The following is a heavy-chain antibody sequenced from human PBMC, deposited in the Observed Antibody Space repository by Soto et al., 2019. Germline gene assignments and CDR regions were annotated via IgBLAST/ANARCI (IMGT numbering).Heavy chain of an antibody. J-gene: IGHJ5*02. D-gene: IGHD6-13*01. V-gene: IGHV3-30*19. Sequence: GGSLRLSCAASGFTFSSYDMHWVRQAPGKGLEWVAIISYDGSNKYYADSVKGRFTVSRDNSKNTLYVQMNSLRPEDTAVYYCARDHSRSWQEFDPWGQGTLVTVSS. CDR2: ISYDGSNK. CDR1: GFTFSSYD. CDR3: ARDHSRSWQEFDP.